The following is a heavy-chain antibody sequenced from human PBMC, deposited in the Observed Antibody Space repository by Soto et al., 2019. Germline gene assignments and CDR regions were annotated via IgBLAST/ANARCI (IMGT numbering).Heavy chain of an antibody. J-gene: IGHJ3*02. CDR3: ARGPRLTIFGVVGVRRAFDI. Sequence: SETLSLTCAVYGGSSSGYYWSWIRQPPGKGLEWIGEINHSGSTNYSPPLKSRVTISVDTSKNQFSLKLSSVTAADTAVYYCARGPRLTIFGVVGVRRAFDIWGQGTMVTVS. D-gene: IGHD3-3*01. CDR2: INHSGST. V-gene: IGHV4-34*01. CDR1: GGSSSGYY.